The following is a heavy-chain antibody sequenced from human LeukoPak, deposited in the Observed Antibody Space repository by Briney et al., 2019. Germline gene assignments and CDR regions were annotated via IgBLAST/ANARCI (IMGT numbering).Heavy chain of an antibody. D-gene: IGHD6-13*01. J-gene: IGHJ5*02. CDR2: IYYSGST. CDR3: ARDGIAAAGYHNWFDP. V-gene: IGHV4-59*01. Sequence: SETLSLTCTVSGGSISSYYRSWIRQPPGKGLEWIGYIYYSGSTNYNPSLKSRVTISVDTSKNQFSLKLSSVTAADTAVYYCARDGIAAAGYHNWFDPWGQGTLVTVSS. CDR1: GGSISSYY.